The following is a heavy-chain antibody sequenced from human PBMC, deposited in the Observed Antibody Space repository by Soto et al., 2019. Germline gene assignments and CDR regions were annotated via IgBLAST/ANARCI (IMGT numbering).Heavy chain of an antibody. V-gene: IGHV3-23*01. J-gene: IGHJ4*02. CDR3: ATYSRPLDY. CDR1: EFSFSSYA. D-gene: IGHD6-13*01. Sequence: GGSLRLSFAASEFSFSSYALNWVRQAPGKGLEWVSAISATGTTTYYADSVKGRFTISRGNSKRTLFLQMDSLSPEDTAVYYCATYSRPLDYWGQGTLVTVSS. CDR2: ISATGTTT.